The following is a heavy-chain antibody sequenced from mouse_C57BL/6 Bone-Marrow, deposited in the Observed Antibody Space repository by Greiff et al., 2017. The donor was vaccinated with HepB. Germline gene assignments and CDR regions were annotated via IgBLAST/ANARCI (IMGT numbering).Heavy chain of an antibody. CDR1: GFTFSDYG. CDR2: ISSGSSTI. Sequence: EVQLKESGGGLVKPGGSLKLSCAASGFTFSDYGMHWVRQAPEKGLEWVAYISSGSSTIYYADTVKGRFTISRDNAKNTLFLQMTSLRSEDTAMYYCARDGLDYYGSVMDYWGQGTSVTVSS. J-gene: IGHJ4*01. CDR3: ARDGLDYYGSVMDY. D-gene: IGHD1-1*01. V-gene: IGHV5-17*01.